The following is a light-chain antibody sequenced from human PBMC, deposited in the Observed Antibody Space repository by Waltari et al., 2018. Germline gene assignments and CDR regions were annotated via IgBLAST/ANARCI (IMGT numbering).Light chain of an antibody. CDR2: GNN. J-gene: IGLJ2*01. CDR3: QSFDTSLSDGVV. V-gene: IGLV1-40*02. Sequence: QSILTQPPSVSGAPGQRVTISCTGSSSNIGADHEVLWYQDFPGRGPKLHIYGNNHRPSGVPDRFSGSKSGTSASLTSTGLQAGDEADYYCQSFDTSLSDGVVFGGGTKV. CDR1: SSNIGADHE.